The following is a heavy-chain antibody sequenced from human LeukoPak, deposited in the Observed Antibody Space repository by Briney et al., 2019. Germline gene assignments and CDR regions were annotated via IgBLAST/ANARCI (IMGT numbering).Heavy chain of an antibody. Sequence: GGSLRLSCTASGFTFGDYAMSWVRQAPGKGLEWVGFIRSKAYGGTTEYAASVKGRFTISRDDSKSIAYLQMNSLKTEDTAVYYCTRGKDIGYSCGYYWGQGTLVTVSS. V-gene: IGHV3-49*04. CDR1: GFTFGDYA. CDR3: TRGKDIGYSCGYY. D-gene: IGHD5-18*01. J-gene: IGHJ4*02. CDR2: IRSKAYGGTT.